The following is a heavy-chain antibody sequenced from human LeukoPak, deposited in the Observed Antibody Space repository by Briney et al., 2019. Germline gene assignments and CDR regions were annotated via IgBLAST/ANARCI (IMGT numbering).Heavy chain of an antibody. CDR1: GYTFTGYY. J-gene: IGHJ6*03. V-gene: IGHV1-2*02. CDR2: INPNSGGT. D-gene: IGHD2-15*01. Sequence: GASVKVSCKASGYTFTGYYMHWVRQAPGQGLEWMGWINPNSGGTNYAQKFQGRVTMTRDTSISTAYMELSRLRSDDTAVYYCARDLGPCSGGSCYWVYYYYYYYMDVWGKGTTVTVSS. CDR3: ARDLGPCSGGSCYWVYYYYYYYMDV.